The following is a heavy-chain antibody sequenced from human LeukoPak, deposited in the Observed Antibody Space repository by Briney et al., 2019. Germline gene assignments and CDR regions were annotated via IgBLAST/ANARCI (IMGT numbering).Heavy chain of an antibody. CDR3: ARCSWYLVDY. CDR1: GGSISSSSYY. D-gene: IGHD6-13*01. V-gene: IGHV4-39*01. Sequence: SETLSLTCTVSGGSISSSSYYWGWIRQPPGKGLEWIGSIYYSGSTYYNPSLKSRVTISVDTSKNQFSLKLSSVTAADTAVYYCARCSWYLVDYWGQGTLVTVSS. CDR2: IYYSGST. J-gene: IGHJ4*02.